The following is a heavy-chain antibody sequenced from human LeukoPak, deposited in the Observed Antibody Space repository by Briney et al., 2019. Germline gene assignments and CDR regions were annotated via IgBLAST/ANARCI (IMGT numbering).Heavy chain of an antibody. CDR3: ARVYDSSGYGDY. CDR2: ISSNGSTI. D-gene: IGHD3-22*01. J-gene: IGHJ4*02. Sequence: GGSLRLSCAASGFTFSYYYMSWIRQAPGKGLEWVSYISSNGSTIYYADSVKGRFTISRDNAKNSLYLQMNSLRAEDTAVYYCARVYDSSGYGDYWGQGTMVTVSS. V-gene: IGHV3-11*01. CDR1: GFTFSYYY.